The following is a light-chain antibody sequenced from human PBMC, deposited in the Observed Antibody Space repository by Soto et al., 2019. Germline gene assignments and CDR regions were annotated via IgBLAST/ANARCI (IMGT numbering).Light chain of an antibody. CDR3: QERTGWPPWT. CDR2: DAS. V-gene: IGKV3-11*01. CDR1: QSVSLS. J-gene: IGKJ1*01. Sequence: IVFSQSPSTVSLSPGGRATLSCRASQSVSLSLACYQQKPGQAPRLLIYDASKRASGFPARFSGSGSGTDFTLTISSLEPEDFAVYYCQERTGWPPWTFGQGSMVDI.